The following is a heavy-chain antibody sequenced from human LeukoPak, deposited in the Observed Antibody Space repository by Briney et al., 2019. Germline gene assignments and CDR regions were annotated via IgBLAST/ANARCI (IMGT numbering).Heavy chain of an antibody. CDR1: GGSISSGSYY. CDR3: ARAGGSRDY. CDR2: IYSSGST. Sequence: SETLSLTCTVSGGSISSGSYYWSWIRQPAGKGLEWIGRIYSSGSTNYNPSLKSRVTISVDTSKNQFSLKLSSVTAADTAVYYCARAGGSRDYWGQGTLVTVSS. D-gene: IGHD2-2*01. V-gene: IGHV4-61*02. J-gene: IGHJ4*02.